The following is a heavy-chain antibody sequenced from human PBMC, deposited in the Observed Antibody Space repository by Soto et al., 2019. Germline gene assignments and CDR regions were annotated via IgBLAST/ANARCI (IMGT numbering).Heavy chain of an antibody. V-gene: IGHV4-4*02. J-gene: IGHJ3*01. CDR1: GDSISSPKW. CDR2: LLHSGTT. CDR3: AYSSGWYRHDV. Sequence: QVQLQESGPGLVKPSGTLSLPCAVSGDSISSPKWWTWLRQPPGKGLEWIGDLLHSGTTNYNPSLKSRVILSVDKSQNQFSLSLTSVTAADTAIYYCAYSSGWYRHDVWGQGTSVTVSS. D-gene: IGHD6-19*01.